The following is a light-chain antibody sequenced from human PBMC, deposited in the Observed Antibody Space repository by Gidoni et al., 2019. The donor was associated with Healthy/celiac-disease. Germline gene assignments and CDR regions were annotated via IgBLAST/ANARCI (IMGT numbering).Light chain of an antibody. CDR3: SSYAGSILV. CDR1: SSDVGGYTY. J-gene: IGLJ3*02. V-gene: IGLV2-8*01. Sequence: QSALTQPPSASGSPGQSVTISCTGTSSDVGGYTYVPWYQQHPGKAPKLMIYEVSQRPSGVPDRFSGSKSGNAASLTVSELQAEDEADYYCSSYAGSILVFGGGTKLTVL. CDR2: EVS.